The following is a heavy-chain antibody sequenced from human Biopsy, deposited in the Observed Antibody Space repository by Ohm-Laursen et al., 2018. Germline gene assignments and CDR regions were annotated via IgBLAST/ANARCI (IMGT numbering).Heavy chain of an antibody. CDR2: ITNSGGTV. Sequence: GSLRLSCAASGFTFRDYYTIWIRQPPGKGLEWVSYITNSGGTVYYEDSVKGRFTVSRDNAKNSLYLQMDRLRAEDTAVYYCARPPWGHAYGYYNGMDVWGQGTTVIVSS. CDR3: ARPPWGHAYGYYNGMDV. D-gene: IGHD3-10*01. CDR1: GFTFRDYY. J-gene: IGHJ6*02. V-gene: IGHV3-11*01.